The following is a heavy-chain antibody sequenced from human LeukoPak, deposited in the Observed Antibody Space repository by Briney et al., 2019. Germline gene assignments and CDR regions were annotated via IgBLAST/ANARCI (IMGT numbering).Heavy chain of an antibody. CDR1: GGSISSYY. J-gene: IGHJ1*01. V-gene: IGHV4-59*01. CDR2: ISYTGSA. CDR3: ASRLGGYHLH. Sequence: KTSGTLSLTCTVSGGSISSYYWSWLRQPPGKGLEWIGYISYTGSANYNPSLKSRVTISVDTSKNQFSLMLTSVTAADTAVYYCASRLGGYHLHWGQGTLATVSS. D-gene: IGHD3-16*01.